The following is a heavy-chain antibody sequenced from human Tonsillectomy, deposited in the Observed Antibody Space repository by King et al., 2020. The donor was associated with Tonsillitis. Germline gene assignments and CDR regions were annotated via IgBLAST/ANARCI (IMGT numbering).Heavy chain of an antibody. CDR2: INSDGSST. Sequence: VQLVESGGGLVQPGGSLRLSCAASGFTFSSYWMHWVRQAPGKGLVWVSRINSDGSSTSYADSVKGRFTISRDNAKNTLYLQMNSLRAEDTAVYYCARAPRSYSSGYSDAFDIWGQGTMVTVSS. CDR3: ARAPRSYSSGYSDAFDI. CDR1: GFTFSSYW. D-gene: IGHD3-22*01. V-gene: IGHV3-74*01. J-gene: IGHJ3*02.